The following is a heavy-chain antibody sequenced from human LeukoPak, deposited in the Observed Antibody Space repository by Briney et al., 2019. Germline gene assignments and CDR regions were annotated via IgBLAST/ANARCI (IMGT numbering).Heavy chain of an antibody. CDR2: INHSGST. J-gene: IGHJ3*02. V-gene: IGHV4-34*01. CDR1: GGSFSGYY. D-gene: IGHD2-21*02. CDR3: ARTVTAIDAFDI. Sequence: SETLSLTCAVYGGSFSGYYWSWIRQPPGKGLEWIGEINHSGSTNYNPSLKSRVTISVDKSKNQFSLKLSSVTAADTAVYYCARTVTAIDAFDIWGQGTMVTVSS.